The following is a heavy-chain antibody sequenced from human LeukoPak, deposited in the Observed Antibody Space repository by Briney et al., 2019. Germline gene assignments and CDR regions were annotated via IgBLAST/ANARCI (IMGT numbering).Heavy chain of an antibody. D-gene: IGHD2-15*01. Sequence: GGSLRLSCAASGFSFSRHWMSWVRQAPGKGLEWVANIKGDGSEKYYADSVKGRFTISRDNAKNSLYLQMNSLRAEDTAVYYCARDSRGTFDYWGQGTLVTVSS. CDR2: IKGDGSEK. CDR1: GFSFSRHW. V-gene: IGHV3-7*04. CDR3: ARDSRGTFDY. J-gene: IGHJ4*02.